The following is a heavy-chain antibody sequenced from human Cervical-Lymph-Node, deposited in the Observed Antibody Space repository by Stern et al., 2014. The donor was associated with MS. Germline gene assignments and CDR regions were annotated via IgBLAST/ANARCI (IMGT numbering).Heavy chain of an antibody. V-gene: IGHV4-39*01. J-gene: IGHJ4*02. CDR2: ISYSGST. CDR3: ASCLYFSTWYGYYFDY. Sequence: QLQLQESGPGLVKPSETLSLTCTVSGGSISSNSYYWGWIRQPPGKGLEWIGSISYSGSTYYNPSLKSRVTISVDTSKNQFSLKLSSVTAADAAVYYCASCLYFSTWYGYYFDYWGQGTLVTVSS. D-gene: IGHD6-13*01. CDR1: GGSISSNSYY.